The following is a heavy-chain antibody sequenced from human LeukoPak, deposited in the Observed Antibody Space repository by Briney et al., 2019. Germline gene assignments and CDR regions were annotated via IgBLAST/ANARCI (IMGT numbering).Heavy chain of an antibody. CDR3: ARGVLGLDY. Sequence: GTSLRLSCAASGFAFRSYAMHWVRQAPGKGLEWVSYITSSSSTIYYADSVKGRFTISRDNAKNSLYLQMNSLRAEDTALYYCARGVLGLDYWGQGTLVTVSS. D-gene: IGHD3-16*01. J-gene: IGHJ4*02. CDR1: GFAFRSYA. CDR2: ITSSSSTI. V-gene: IGHV3-48*01.